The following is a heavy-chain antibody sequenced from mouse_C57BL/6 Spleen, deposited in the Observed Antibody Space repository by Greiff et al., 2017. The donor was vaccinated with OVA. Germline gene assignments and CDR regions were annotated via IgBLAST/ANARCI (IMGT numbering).Heavy chain of an antibody. CDR1: GYTFTDYY. Sequence: EVQLQQSGPELVKPGASVKISCKASGYTFTDYYMNWVKQSHGKSLEWIGDINPNNGGTSYNQKFKGKATLTVDKSSSTAYMELRSLTSEDSAVYYCARYYDYDGIGAMDYWGQGTSVTVSS. J-gene: IGHJ4*01. CDR2: INPNNGGT. V-gene: IGHV1-26*01. CDR3: ARYYDYDGIGAMDY. D-gene: IGHD2-4*01.